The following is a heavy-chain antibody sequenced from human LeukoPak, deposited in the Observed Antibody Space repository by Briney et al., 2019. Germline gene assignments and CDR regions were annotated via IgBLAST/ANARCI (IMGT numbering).Heavy chain of an antibody. Sequence: GGSLRLSCAASGFTFSSYWMHWVRQAPGKGPVWVSLINSDGTTTTYADSVKGRFTISRDNAKNTLYLQVNTLRAEDTAVYYCARDVGYSPDYWGQGTLVTVSS. D-gene: IGHD2-15*01. CDR2: INSDGTTT. CDR1: GFTFSSYW. V-gene: IGHV3-74*01. CDR3: ARDVGYSPDY. J-gene: IGHJ4*02.